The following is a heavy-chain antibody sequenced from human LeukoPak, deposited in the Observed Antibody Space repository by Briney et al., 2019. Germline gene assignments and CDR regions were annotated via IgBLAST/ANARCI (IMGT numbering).Heavy chain of an antibody. D-gene: IGHD3-10*01. CDR2: IWYDGSNK. Sequence: PGGSLRLSCAASGFTFSSYGMHWVRQAPGKGLEWVAVIWYDGSNKYYADSVKGRFTISRDNSKNTLYLQMNSLRAEDTAVYYCASSGFGELDGYYYYYGMDVWGQGTTVTVSS. CDR1: GFTFSSYG. CDR3: ASSGFGELDGYYYYYGMDV. V-gene: IGHV3-33*08. J-gene: IGHJ6*02.